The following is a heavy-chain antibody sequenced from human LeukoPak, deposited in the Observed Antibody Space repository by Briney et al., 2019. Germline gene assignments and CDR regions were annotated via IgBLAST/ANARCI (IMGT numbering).Heavy chain of an antibody. J-gene: IGHJ4*02. CDR2: IYPGDSDT. V-gene: IGHV5-51*01. Sequence: GESLKISCKGSGYSFTSYWIGWVGQMPGKGLEWMGIIYPGDSDTRYSPSFQGQVTISADKSISTAYLQWSSLKASDTAMYYCARRGPAGYYSLNYFDYWGQGTLVTVSS. CDR1: GYSFTSYW. CDR3: ARRGPAGYYSLNYFDY. D-gene: IGHD3-9*01.